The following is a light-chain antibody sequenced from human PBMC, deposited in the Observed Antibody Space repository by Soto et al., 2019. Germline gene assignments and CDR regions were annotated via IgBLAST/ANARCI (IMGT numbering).Light chain of an antibody. Sequence: EIVLTQSPGTLSLSPGDRATLSCRASQSVSSSYLAWYLQKPGQAPRLLIYGTSSRAAGIPDRFSGSGSGTDFTLTISRLEPEDFAVYYCQQYGSSPPLTFGGGTKVEIK. CDR2: GTS. CDR3: QQYGSSPPLT. CDR1: QSVSSSY. J-gene: IGKJ4*01. V-gene: IGKV3-20*01.